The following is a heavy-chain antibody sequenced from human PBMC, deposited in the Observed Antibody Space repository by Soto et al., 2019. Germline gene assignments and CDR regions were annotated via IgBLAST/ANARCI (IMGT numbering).Heavy chain of an antibody. CDR1: GFSFSNAG. V-gene: IGHV3-15*07. Sequence: PGGSLRLSCAASGFSFSNAGMNWVRQAPGKGLEWVGRIKSKTDGGTTDYAAPVKGRFTISRDDSKNTLYLQMNSLKTEDTALYYCTTGGYYYGSGSYYSGMDVWGQGTTVTVSS. CDR3: TTGGYYYGSGSYYSGMDV. D-gene: IGHD3-10*01. J-gene: IGHJ6*02. CDR2: IKSKTDGGTT.